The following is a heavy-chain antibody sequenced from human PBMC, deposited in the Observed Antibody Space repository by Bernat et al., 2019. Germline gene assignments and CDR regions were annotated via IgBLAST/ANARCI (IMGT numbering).Heavy chain of an antibody. CDR1: GFTFSSYA. V-gene: IGHV3-30*01. Sequence: QVQLVESGGGVVQPGRSLRLSCAASGFTFSSYAMHWVRQAPGKGLEWVAVISYDGSNKYYAASVKGPFTISRDNSTNTLYLQMNSLRAEDTAVYYCARGSGSNPLGWYFDLWGRGTLVTVSS. D-gene: IGHD4-11*01. CDR2: ISYDGSNK. J-gene: IGHJ2*01. CDR3: ARGSGSNPLGWYFDL.